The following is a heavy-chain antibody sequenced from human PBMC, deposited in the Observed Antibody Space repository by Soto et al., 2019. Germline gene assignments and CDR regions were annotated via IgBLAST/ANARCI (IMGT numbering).Heavy chain of an antibody. CDR2: ISGSGGST. CDR3: VRDHCSTATCYTVWFDP. V-gene: IGHV3-23*01. CDR1: GFTFSSYA. D-gene: IGHD2-2*02. J-gene: IGHJ5*02. Sequence: EVQLLESGGGLVQPGGSLRLSCAASGFTFSSYAMSWVRQAPGKGLEWVSAISGSGGSTYYADSVKGRFTISRDNSKNTLYLQMNSLRAEDTAVYYCVRDHCSTATCYTVWFDPWGQGTQVTVSS.